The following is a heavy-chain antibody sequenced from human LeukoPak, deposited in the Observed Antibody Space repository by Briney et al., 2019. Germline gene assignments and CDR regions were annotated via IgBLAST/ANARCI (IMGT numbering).Heavy chain of an antibody. CDR3: ARALVVVPAAIYRRDWYFDL. Sequence: SETLSLTCAVSGGSISSGGYSWSWIRQPPGKGLEWIGYIYHSGSTYYNPSLKSRVTISVDRSKNQFSLKLSSVTAADTAVYYCARALVVVPAAIYRRDWYFDLWGRGTLVTVSS. D-gene: IGHD2-2*02. J-gene: IGHJ2*01. V-gene: IGHV4-30-2*01. CDR2: IYHSGST. CDR1: GGSISSGGYS.